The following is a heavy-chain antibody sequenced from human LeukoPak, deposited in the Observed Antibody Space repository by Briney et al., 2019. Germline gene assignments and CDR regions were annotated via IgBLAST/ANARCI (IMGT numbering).Heavy chain of an antibody. CDR1: GFTFSSYA. Sequence: GRSLRLSCAASGFTFSSYAMHWVRQAPGKGLEWVAVISYDGSNKYCADSVKGRFTISRDSSKNTLYLQMNSLRAEDTAVYYCARESIGAFDYWGQGTLVTVSS. J-gene: IGHJ4*02. D-gene: IGHD3-10*01. V-gene: IGHV3-30*04. CDR2: ISYDGSNK. CDR3: ARESIGAFDY.